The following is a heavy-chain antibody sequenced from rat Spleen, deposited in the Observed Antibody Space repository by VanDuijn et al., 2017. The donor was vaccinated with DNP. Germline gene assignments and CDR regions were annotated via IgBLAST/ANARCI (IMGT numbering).Heavy chain of an antibody. CDR2: INAGSGGT. D-gene: IGHD4-3*01. J-gene: IGHJ3*01. CDR3: ASSWVGVRGIWFAF. V-gene: IGHV1-43*01. Sequence: QVQLQQSGAELVKPGSSVKISCKASGYTFTTYYITWIKQTTGQGLEYIGYINAGSGGTNYNEKFKGKATLTVDKSSSTAFMQLSSLTPADSAVYYCASSWVGVRGIWFAFWGQGTLVTVSS. CDR1: GYTFTTYY.